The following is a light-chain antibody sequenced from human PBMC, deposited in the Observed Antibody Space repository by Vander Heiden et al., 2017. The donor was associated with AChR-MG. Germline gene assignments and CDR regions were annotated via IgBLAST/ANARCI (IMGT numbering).Light chain of an antibody. CDR3: QSGDSRTAV. J-gene: IGLJ1*01. Sequence: SRELTQPPSVSVSPGQTAIIPCSGAVFARTYSYWYQQRPGQDPRMVVFKDNERPSGIPERFSGSSSGTIVTLTINDGQAEDEADYDCQSGDSRTAVFGTGTKVTVL. CDR1: VFARTY. CDR2: KDN. V-gene: IGLV3-25*03.